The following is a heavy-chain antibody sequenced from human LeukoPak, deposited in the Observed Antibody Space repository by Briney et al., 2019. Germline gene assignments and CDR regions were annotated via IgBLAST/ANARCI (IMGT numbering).Heavy chain of an antibody. CDR3: ARDRELGS. CDR2: IYNSGST. Sequence: SETLSLTCIVSGGSISIYYWNWIRQPPGKGLEWIGYIYNSGSTDYNPSLKRRVTISADTSRNQFSLKLTSVTAADTAVYYCARDRELGSWGQGILVTVSS. J-gene: IGHJ5*02. V-gene: IGHV4-59*01. D-gene: IGHD3-16*01. CDR1: GGSISIYY.